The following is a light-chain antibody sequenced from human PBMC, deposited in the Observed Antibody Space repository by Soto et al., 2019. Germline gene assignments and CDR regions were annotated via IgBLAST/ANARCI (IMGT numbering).Light chain of an antibody. CDR3: QQYTGPPTT. CDR2: WAS. J-gene: IGKJ5*01. Sequence: DIVMTQSPDSLAVSLGERATMNCKCSRSVLYKSNNKNHLAWYQQKPGQPPQLIIYWASTRESGVPERFSGSGSGTDFTLTITRLEPEDSAVYFCQQYTGPPTTFGQGTRLEIK. CDR1: RSVLYKSNNKNH. V-gene: IGKV4-1*01.